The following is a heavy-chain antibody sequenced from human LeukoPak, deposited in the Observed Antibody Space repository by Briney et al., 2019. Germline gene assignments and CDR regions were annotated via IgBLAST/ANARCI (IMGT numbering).Heavy chain of an antibody. CDR3: ARDKEAHYYYYGMDV. Sequence: ASVKVSCKASGYTFTGYYMHWVRQAPGQGLEWMGWINPSGGSTSYAQKFQGRVTMTRDTSTSTVYMELSSLRSEDTAVYYCARDKEAHYYYYGMDVWGQGTTVTVSS. J-gene: IGHJ6*02. CDR1: GYTFTGYY. CDR2: INPSGGST. V-gene: IGHV1-46*01.